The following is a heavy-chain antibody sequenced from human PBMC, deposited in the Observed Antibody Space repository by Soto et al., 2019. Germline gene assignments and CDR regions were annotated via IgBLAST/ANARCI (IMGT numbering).Heavy chain of an antibody. CDR1: GGTFSSYA. D-gene: IGHD2-2*01. CDR3: ARSPSDIVVVPAVDYFDY. V-gene: IGHV1-69*06. Sequence: SVEVSCKASGGTFSSYAISWVRQAPGQGLEWMGGIIPIFGTANYAQKFQGRVTITADKSTSTAYMELSSLRSEDTAVYYCARSPSDIVVVPAVDYFDYWGQGTLVTVSS. CDR2: IIPIFGTA. J-gene: IGHJ4*02.